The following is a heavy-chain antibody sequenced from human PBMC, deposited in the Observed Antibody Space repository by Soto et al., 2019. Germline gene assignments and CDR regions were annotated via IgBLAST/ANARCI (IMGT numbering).Heavy chain of an antibody. J-gene: IGHJ6*02. CDR2: IYYSGST. D-gene: IGHD1-20*01. CDR3: ARDGGNWNPRYYYGMAV. Sequence: PSETLSLTCTVSGGSISSGDYYWSWIRQPPGKGLEWIGYIYYSGSTYYNPSLKSRVTISVDTSKNQFSLKLSSVTAADPAVYYCARDGGNWNPRYYYGMAVWRQGTTVTVSS. V-gene: IGHV4-30-4*01. CDR1: GGSISSGDYY.